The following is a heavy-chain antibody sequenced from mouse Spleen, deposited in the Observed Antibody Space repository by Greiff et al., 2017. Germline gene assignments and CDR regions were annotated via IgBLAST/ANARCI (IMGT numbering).Heavy chain of an antibody. V-gene: IGHV7-1*01. CDR2: SRNKANDYTT. CDR3: ARDAGPWYFDV. J-gene: IGHJ1*03. CDR1: GFTFSDFY. Sequence: DVHLVESGGGLVQSGRSLRLSCATSGFTFSDFYMEWVRQAPGKGLEWIAASRNKANDYTTEYSASVKGRFIVSRDTSQSILYLQMNALRAEDTAIYYCARDAGPWYFDVWGTGTTVTVSS.